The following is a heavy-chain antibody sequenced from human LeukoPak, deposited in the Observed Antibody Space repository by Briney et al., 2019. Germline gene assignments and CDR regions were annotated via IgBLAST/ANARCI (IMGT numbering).Heavy chain of an antibody. J-gene: IGHJ6*02. CDR3: ARDLGLHYYGMDV. CDR2: IYTSGST. Sequence: ASETLSLTCAVYGGSFSGYYWSWIRQPAGKGLEWIGRIYTSGSTNYNPSLKSRVTMSVDTSKNQFSLKLSSVTAADTAVYYCARDLGLHYYGMDVWGQGTTVTVSS. CDR1: GGSFSGYY. V-gene: IGHV4-4*07.